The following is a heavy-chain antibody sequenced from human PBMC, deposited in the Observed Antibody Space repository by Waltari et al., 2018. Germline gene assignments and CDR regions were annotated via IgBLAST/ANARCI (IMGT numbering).Heavy chain of an antibody. J-gene: IGHJ4*02. CDR2: IYSGGSST. CDR3: AKGGGAAAPLDY. D-gene: IGHD6-13*01. V-gene: IGHV3-23*03. Sequence: EVQLLESGGGLVQPGGSLRLSCAASGFTFSSYAMSWVRQAPGKGLEWVSVIYSGGSSTYYADSVKGRFTISRDNSKNTLYLQMNSLRAEDTAVYYCAKGGGAAAPLDYWGQGTLVTVSS. CDR1: GFTFSSYA.